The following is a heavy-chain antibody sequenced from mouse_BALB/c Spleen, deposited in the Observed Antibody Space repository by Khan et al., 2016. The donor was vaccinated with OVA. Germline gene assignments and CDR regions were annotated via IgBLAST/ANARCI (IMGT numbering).Heavy chain of an antibody. Sequence: EVQGVESGGDLVKPGGSLKLSCAASGFTFSTYGMSWVRQNPDKRLEWVATISSGGSYTYYVASVTGRFTISRDNAKNTLELQMSSLKSEDTAMYYCTRLAYYYNSEGFAYWGQGTLVTVSA. CDR2: ISSGGSYT. D-gene: IGHD1-1*02. J-gene: IGHJ3*01. V-gene: IGHV5-6*01. CDR1: GFTFSTYG. CDR3: TRLAYYYNSEGFAY.